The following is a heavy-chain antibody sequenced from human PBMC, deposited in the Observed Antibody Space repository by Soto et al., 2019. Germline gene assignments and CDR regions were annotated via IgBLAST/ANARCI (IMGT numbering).Heavy chain of an antibody. V-gene: IGHV4-31*01. Sequence: PWETLSLTCTFSVVSINSDNYYCTWIRQHPWKGLEWIGYIYYTGSTYYNPSLKSPLTISVDTSKNQFSLKLTSVTAADTAVYYCAAVTVNKISLDDWGQGTLGIVS. J-gene: IGHJ4*02. D-gene: IGHD4-17*01. CDR2: IYYTGST. CDR3: AAVTVNKISLDD. CDR1: VVSINSDNYY.